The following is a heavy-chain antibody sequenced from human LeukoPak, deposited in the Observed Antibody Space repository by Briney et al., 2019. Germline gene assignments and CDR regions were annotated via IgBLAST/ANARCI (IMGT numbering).Heavy chain of an antibody. Sequence: ASVKVSCKASGYTFTSYGISWVRQAPGQGLEWMGIINPSGGSTSYAQKFQGRVTMTRDTSTSTVYMELSSLRSEDTAVYYCARGGTVGAISYWGQGTLVTVSS. V-gene: IGHV1-46*01. CDR1: GYTFTSYG. CDR2: INPSGGST. CDR3: ARGGTVGAISY. D-gene: IGHD1-26*01. J-gene: IGHJ4*02.